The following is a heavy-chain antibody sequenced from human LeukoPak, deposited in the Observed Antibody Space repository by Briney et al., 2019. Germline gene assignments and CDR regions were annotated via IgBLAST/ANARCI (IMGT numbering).Heavy chain of an antibody. CDR2: INSDGSST. CDR3: ARVSPSYYYDSSGYYLNGAFDI. V-gene: IGHV3-74*01. CDR1: GFTFSSCW. Sequence: PGGSLRLSCAASGFTFSSCWMHWVRQAPGKGLVWVSRINSDGSSTSYADSVKGRFTISRDNAKNTLYLQMNSLRAEDTAVYYCARVSPSYYYDSSGYYLNGAFDIWGQGTMVTVSS. D-gene: IGHD3-22*01. J-gene: IGHJ3*02.